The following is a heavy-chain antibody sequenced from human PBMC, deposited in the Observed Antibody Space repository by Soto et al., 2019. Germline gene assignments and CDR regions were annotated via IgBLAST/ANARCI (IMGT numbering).Heavy chain of an antibody. D-gene: IGHD3-9*01. J-gene: IGHJ6*02. CDR3: ARIPAKYYDILTGYYDYYGMDV. CDR1: GVSISSSSYY. V-gene: IGHV4-39*01. CDR2: IYYSGST. Sequence: PSETLSLTCTVSGVSISSSSYYWGWIRQPPGKGLEWIGSIYYSGSTYYNPSLKSRVTISVDTSKNQFSLKLSSVTAADTAVYYCARIPAKYYDILTGYYDYYGMDVWGQGTTVTVSS.